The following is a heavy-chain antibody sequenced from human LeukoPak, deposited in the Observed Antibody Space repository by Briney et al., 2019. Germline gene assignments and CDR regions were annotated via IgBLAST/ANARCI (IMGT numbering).Heavy chain of an antibody. CDR2: ITSGGDYI. Sequence: GGSLRLSCAASGFTFKTFNMNWVRQAPGKGLEWVSSITSGGDYIYYADSVKGRFTTSRDNAKTSLSLQLNSLRVEDTAVYYCARGHYDVLDASNKWTPDYWGQGTLVTVSS. V-gene: IGHV3-21*01. D-gene: IGHD3-9*01. CDR1: GFTFKTFN. CDR3: ARGHYDVLDASNKWTPDY. J-gene: IGHJ4*02.